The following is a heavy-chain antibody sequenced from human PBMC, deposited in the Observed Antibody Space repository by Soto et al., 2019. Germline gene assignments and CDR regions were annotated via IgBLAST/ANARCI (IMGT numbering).Heavy chain of an antibody. Sequence: SETLSLTCTVSGGSISSGFYYWSWIRQHPGKGLEWIGYIYYSGSTYYNPSLKSRVTISVDTSKNQFSLKLSSVTAADTAVYYCARAESISYYFDYWGQGTLVTVSS. CDR1: GGSISSGFYY. D-gene: IGHD3-3*02. CDR2: IYYSGST. CDR3: ARAESISYYFDY. J-gene: IGHJ4*02. V-gene: IGHV4-31*03.